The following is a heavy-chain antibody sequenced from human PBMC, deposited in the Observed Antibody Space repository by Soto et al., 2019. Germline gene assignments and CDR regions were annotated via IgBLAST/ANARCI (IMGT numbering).Heavy chain of an antibody. Sequence: EVQLLDSGGGLVQPGGSLRLSCAASGFTFSNYAMTWVRQGPGKGLEWVSGISGSGGRSYYADSVKGRFPISRDNSKSTLYLQMNSLRAEDTAVYYCAKAYFVWSSEQPYYFDYWGQGTRVTVSS. D-gene: IGHD3-16*01. V-gene: IGHV3-23*01. CDR2: ISGSGGRS. J-gene: IGHJ4*02. CDR1: GFTFSNYA. CDR3: AKAYFVWSSEQPYYFDY.